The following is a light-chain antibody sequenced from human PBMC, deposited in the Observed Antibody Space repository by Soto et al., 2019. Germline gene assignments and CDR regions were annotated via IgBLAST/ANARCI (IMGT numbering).Light chain of an antibody. Sequence: SYELTQPPSVSVVPGQTARITCGGNNIESKSVHWYHQRPGQAPVLVLYDDGNRPSGIPERLSGSNSGSTATLTISSVEASDEADYFCQVWDISSDQYLFGPGTKVTVL. CDR3: QVWDISSDQYL. J-gene: IGLJ1*01. CDR1: NIESKS. V-gene: IGLV3-21*02. CDR2: DDG.